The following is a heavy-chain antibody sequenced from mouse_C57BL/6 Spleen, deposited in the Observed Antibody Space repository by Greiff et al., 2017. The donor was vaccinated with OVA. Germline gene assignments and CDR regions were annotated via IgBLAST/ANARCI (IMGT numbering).Heavy chain of an antibody. V-gene: IGHV1-15*01. Sequence: QVQLKESGAELVRPGASVTLSCKASGYTFTDYEMHWVKQTPVHGLEWIGAIDPETGGTAYNQKFKGKAILTADKSSSTAYMELRSLTSEDSAVYYCTRINGSSYRYFDVWGTGTTVTVSS. CDR2: IDPETGGT. D-gene: IGHD1-1*01. CDR1: GYTFTDYE. CDR3: TRINGSSYRYFDV. J-gene: IGHJ1*03.